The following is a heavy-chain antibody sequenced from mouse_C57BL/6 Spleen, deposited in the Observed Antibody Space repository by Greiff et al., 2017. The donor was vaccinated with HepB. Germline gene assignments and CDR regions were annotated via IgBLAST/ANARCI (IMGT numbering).Heavy chain of an antibody. CDR2: IDPETGGT. CDR3: TRGYGSSHYYAMDY. CDR1: GYTFTDYE. V-gene: IGHV1-15*01. Sequence: QVQLKESGAELVRPGASVTLSCKASGYTFTDYEMHWVKQTPVHGLEWIGAIDPETGGTAYNQKFKGKAILTADKSSSTAYMELRSLTSEDSAVYYCTRGYGSSHYYAMDYWGQGTSVTVSS. J-gene: IGHJ4*01. D-gene: IGHD1-1*01.